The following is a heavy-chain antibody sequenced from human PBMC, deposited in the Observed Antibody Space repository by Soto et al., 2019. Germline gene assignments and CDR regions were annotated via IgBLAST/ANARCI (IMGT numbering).Heavy chain of an antibody. V-gene: IGHV3-30*18. CDR1: GFSFDAYG. CDR2: ISYDGSHR. Sequence: QVQLVESAGGVVQPGTSLRLSCSASGFSFDAYGMHWVRQTPGKGLEWVAVISYDGSHRTYGDSVKGRFTISRDNSKNTVHLQMNSLRAEDTALYYRTKEGRGYGGFDPNSYFENWGQGTQVTVSS. CDR3: TKEGRGYGGFDPNSYFEN. D-gene: IGHD5-12*01. J-gene: IGHJ4*02.